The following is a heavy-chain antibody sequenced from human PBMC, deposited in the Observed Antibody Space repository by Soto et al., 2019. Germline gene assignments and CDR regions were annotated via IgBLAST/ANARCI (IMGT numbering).Heavy chain of an antibody. CDR2: IIPIFGTA. D-gene: IGHD6-19*01. CDR3: ARVPNNSSGWYEGPFDY. V-gene: IGHV1-69*01. CDR1: GATSRSYA. J-gene: IGHJ4*02. Sequence: QVQLVQSGAEVKKPGSSVKVSCKASGATSRSYAITWLRQAPGQGLGGLGGIIPIFGTANYAQKFQGRVTITADESTSTAYMELSSLRSEDTAVYYCARVPNNSSGWYEGPFDYWGQGTLVTVSS.